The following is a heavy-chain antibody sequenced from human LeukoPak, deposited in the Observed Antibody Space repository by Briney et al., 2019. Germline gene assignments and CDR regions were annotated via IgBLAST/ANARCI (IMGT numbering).Heavy chain of an antibody. D-gene: IGHD2/OR15-2a*01. CDR2: IKSKTDGGTT. J-gene: IGHJ6*03. CDR3: ARDIVQLDYMDV. CDR1: GFTFSNAW. V-gene: IGHV3-15*01. Sequence: GGSLRLSCAASGFTFSNAWMSWVRQAPGKGLEWVGRIKSKTDGGTTDYAAPVKGRFTISRDDSKNTLYLQMNSLRAEDTAVYYCARDIVQLDYMDVWGKGTTVTVSS.